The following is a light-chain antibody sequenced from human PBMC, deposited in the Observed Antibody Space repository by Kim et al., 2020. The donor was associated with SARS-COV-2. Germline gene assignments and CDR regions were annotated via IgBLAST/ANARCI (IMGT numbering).Light chain of an antibody. Sequence: SIGYRVTITCRASQGITNYLAWYQQKPGKVPKLLIYASSTLQSGVPSRFSGSGSGTDFTLTISSLQPEDVATYFCQNYNSALGVTFGPGTKVDIK. CDR1: QGITNY. V-gene: IGKV1-27*01. CDR2: ASS. CDR3: QNYNSALGVT. J-gene: IGKJ3*01.